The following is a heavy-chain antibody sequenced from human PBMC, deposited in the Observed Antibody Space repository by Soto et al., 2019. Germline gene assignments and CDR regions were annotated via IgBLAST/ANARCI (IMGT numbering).Heavy chain of an antibody. J-gene: IGHJ4*02. CDR3: ARSDNYVPFDH. CDR1: GGSISSGDYY. Sequence: QVQLQESGPGLVKPSQTLSLTCTVSGGSISSGDYYWSWIRQPPGKGLEWIGYIYYSGFTYYNPSLNSRLTMSADPSKNQFSLKLSSVIAADTAVYYCARSDNYVPFDHWGQRTLVTVSS. D-gene: IGHD4-4*01. V-gene: IGHV4-30-4*01. CDR2: IYYSGFT.